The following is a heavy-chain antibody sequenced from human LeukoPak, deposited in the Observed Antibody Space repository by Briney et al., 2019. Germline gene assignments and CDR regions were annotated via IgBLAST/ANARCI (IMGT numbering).Heavy chain of an antibody. Sequence: SVKVSCKASGGTFSSYAISWVRQAPGQGLEWIGGIIPIFGTANYAQKFQGRVTITTDESTSTAYMELSSLRSEATAVYYCARVNLDRDSSGFAFDYWGQGTLVTVSS. J-gene: IGHJ4*02. V-gene: IGHV1-69*05. CDR2: IIPIFGTA. CDR3: ARVNLDRDSSGFAFDY. D-gene: IGHD3-22*01. CDR1: GGTFSSYA.